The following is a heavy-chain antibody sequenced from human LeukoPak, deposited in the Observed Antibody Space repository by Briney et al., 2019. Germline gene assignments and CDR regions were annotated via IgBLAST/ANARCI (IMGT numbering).Heavy chain of an antibody. CDR3: ARVGWSGYHFDY. Sequence: PGGSLRLSCAASGFTFSDYYMSWIRQAPGKGLEWVSYISSSSSYTNYADSVKGRFTISRDNAKNSLYLQMNSLRAEDTAVYYCARVGWSGYHFDYWGQGTQVTVSS. J-gene: IGHJ4*02. V-gene: IGHV3-11*06. CDR2: ISSSSSYT. D-gene: IGHD3-3*01. CDR1: GFTFSDYY.